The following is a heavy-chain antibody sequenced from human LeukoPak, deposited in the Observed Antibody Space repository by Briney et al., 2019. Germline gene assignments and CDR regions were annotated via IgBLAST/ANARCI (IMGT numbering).Heavy chain of an antibody. CDR2: INHSGST. V-gene: IGHV4-34*01. D-gene: IGHD5-24*01. Sequence: SETLSLTRAVYGGSFSGYYWSWIRQPPGKGLEWIGEINHSGSTNYNPSLKSRVTISVDTSKNQFSLNLSSVTAADTAVYYCARRDGYSDFDYWGQGTLVTVSS. CDR1: GGSFSGYY. CDR3: ARRDGYSDFDY. J-gene: IGHJ4*02.